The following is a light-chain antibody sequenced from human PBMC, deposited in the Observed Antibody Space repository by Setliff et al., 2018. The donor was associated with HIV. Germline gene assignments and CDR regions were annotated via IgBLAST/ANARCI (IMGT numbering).Light chain of an antibody. V-gene: IGLV1-51*02. CDR3: GTWDSSLSAPV. J-gene: IGLJ3*02. Sequence: QSALTQPPSVSAAPGQKVTISCSGSSSNIGNNYVSWYQQFPGTAPKLFVYENNKRPSGIPDRASGSKSGTSATLGITGLQTGDEADYYCGTWDSSLSAPVFGGGTKGTVL. CDR2: ENN. CDR1: SSNIGNNY.